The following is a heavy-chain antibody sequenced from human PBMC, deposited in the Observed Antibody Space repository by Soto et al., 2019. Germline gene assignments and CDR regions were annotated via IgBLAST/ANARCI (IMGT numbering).Heavy chain of an antibody. J-gene: IGHJ4*02. CDR2: IYYSGST. V-gene: IGHV4-59*01. CDR1: GGSISSYY. D-gene: IGHD2-2*01. Sequence: SETLSLTCTVSGGSISSYYWSWIRQPPGKGLEWIGYIYYSGSTNYNPSLKSRVTISVDTSKNQFSLKLSSVTAADTAVYYCARGSSTSCYHYWGQGTLVTVSS. CDR3: ARGSSTSCYHY.